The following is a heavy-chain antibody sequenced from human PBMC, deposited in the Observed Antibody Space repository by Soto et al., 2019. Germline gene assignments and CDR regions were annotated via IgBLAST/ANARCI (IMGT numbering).Heavy chain of an antibody. J-gene: IGHJ1*01. V-gene: IGHV4-34*01. D-gene: IGHD3-10*01. CDR3: APYGSGIYYISRDQY. Sequence: QVQLQQWGAGLLKPSETLSLTCAVYGGSFSGYCWSWIRQPPGKGLEWIGEIDHNGHTNYNPSLKSRVTISVDQSKNQFSLRLSSMTAADTAIYYFAPYGSGIYYISRDQYWGQGTLVTVSS. CDR2: IDHNGHT. CDR1: GGSFSGYC.